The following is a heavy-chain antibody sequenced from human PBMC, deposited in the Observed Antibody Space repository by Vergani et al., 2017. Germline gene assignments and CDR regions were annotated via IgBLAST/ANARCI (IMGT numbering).Heavy chain of an antibody. CDR2: VDSDGTGK. D-gene: IGHD5-18*01. J-gene: IGHJ3*02. CDR1: GFTFGHFW. Sequence: EVQLVESGGGLVQPGGSLRLSCAASGFTFGHFWMHLVRQAPGKGLVWVSRVDSDGTGKIYADSVKGRFSISRDNAVNTVYLQIHSLRVEDTAVYYCARGGYGHGFDIWGRGTMVTVS. V-gene: IGHV3-74*01. CDR3: ARGGYGHGFDI.